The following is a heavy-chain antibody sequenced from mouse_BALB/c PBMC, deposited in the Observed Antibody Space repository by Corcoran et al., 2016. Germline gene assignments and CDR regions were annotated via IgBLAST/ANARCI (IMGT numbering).Heavy chain of an antibody. CDR3: ARGLRFLLYWYFDV. Sequence: EVQLQQSGPELVKPGASVKMSCKASGYTFTSYVMHWVKQKPGQGLEWIGYINPYNDGTKYNEKFKGKATLTSDKSSSTAYMELSSLTSEDSAVYYGARGLRFLLYWYFDVWGAGTTVTVSS. J-gene: IGHJ1*01. V-gene: IGHV1S136*01. CDR1: GYTFTSYV. CDR2: INPYNDGT. D-gene: IGHD1-1*01.